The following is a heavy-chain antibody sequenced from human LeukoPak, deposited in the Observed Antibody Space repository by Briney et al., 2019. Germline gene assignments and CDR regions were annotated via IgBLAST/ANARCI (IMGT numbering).Heavy chain of an antibody. J-gene: IGHJ4*02. Sequence: ASVKVSCKASVYTFTTYGITWVRQAPGQGLEWMGWTSAYNGNTNYAQKLQGRVTMTTDTSTSTAYMELRSLRSDDTAVYYPARALVDGYKELGYWGQGTLVTVSS. CDR3: ARALVDGYKELGY. CDR1: VYTFTTYG. V-gene: IGHV1-18*01. CDR2: TSAYNGNT. D-gene: IGHD5-24*01.